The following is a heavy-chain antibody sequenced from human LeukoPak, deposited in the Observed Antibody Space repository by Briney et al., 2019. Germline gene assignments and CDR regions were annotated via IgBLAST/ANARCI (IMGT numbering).Heavy chain of an antibody. V-gene: IGHV3-30*04. CDR3: ARDRVVLAVAAPWH. J-gene: IGHJ1*01. CDR1: GFTFSYYA. Sequence: GRSLRLSCAASGFTFSYYAMHWVRQAPGKGLEWVALVSYDGSNEYYTDSVKGRFTISRDNSENTLYPQMNSLRPEDTAVYYCARDRVVLAVAAPWHWGQGSLVTVSS. CDR2: VSYDGSNE. D-gene: IGHD2-15*01.